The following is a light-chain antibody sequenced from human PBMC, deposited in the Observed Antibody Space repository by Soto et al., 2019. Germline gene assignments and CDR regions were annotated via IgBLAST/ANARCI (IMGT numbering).Light chain of an antibody. Sequence: DIQMTQSPSTLSESVGDRVTISCRASQSISSWLAWYQQKPGMTPKLLIYDASRLESGVPSRFSGSGSGTEFTLTISSLQPDDFATYYCQQYNDYVNSFGQGTK. CDR3: QQYNDYVNS. J-gene: IGKJ2*01. CDR1: QSISSW. V-gene: IGKV1-5*01. CDR2: DAS.